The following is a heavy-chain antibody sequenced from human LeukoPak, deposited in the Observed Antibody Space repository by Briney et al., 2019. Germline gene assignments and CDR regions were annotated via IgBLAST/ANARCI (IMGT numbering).Heavy chain of an antibody. CDR3: TKAKYYHFDY. Sequence: GGSLRLSCVASGFTFSSYGMSWDRQAPGKGLEWVSPISGSDDSTYYADSVRGRFTISRDVSKNTLFLQMNSLRAEDTALYYCTKAKYYHFDYWGQGTLVTVSS. D-gene: IGHD3-16*01. J-gene: IGHJ4*02. V-gene: IGHV3-23*01. CDR1: GFTFSSYG. CDR2: ISGSDDST.